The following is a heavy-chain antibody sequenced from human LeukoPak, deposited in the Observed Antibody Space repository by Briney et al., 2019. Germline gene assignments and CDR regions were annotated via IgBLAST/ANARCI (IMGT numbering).Heavy chain of an antibody. Sequence: GGSLRLSCAASGFTFSSYAMSWVRQAPGKGLEWVSLIGTIGYSTYYADSVKGRFTISRDNSKNTLSLQMNSLRVEDTAIYYCAKDIQLSTWGLGTMVTVSS. J-gene: IGHJ3*01. CDR3: AKDIQLST. D-gene: IGHD5-24*01. CDR2: IGTIGYST. CDR1: GFTFSSYA. V-gene: IGHV3-23*01.